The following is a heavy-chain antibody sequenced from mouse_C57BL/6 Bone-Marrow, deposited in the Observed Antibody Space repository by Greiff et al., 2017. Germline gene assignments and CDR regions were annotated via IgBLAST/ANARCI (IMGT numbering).Heavy chain of an antibody. CDR3: ARHGRIYDGYPFAY. D-gene: IGHD2-3*01. Sequence: VKLQESGPGLVAPSQSLSITCTVSGFSLTSYGVHWVRQPPGKGLEWLVVIWSDGSTTYNSALKSRLSISKDNSKSQVFLKMNSLQTDDTAMYYCARHGRIYDGYPFAYWGQGTLVTVSA. J-gene: IGHJ3*01. V-gene: IGHV2-6-1*01. CDR2: IWSDGST. CDR1: GFSLTSYG.